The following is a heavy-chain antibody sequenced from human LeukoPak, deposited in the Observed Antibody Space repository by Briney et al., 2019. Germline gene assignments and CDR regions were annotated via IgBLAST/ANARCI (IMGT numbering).Heavy chain of an antibody. CDR2: IWYDGSNK. J-gene: IGHJ4*02. Sequence: PGRSLKLSCAASGFTFSSYGMHWVRQAPGKGLEWVAVIWYDGSNKYYADSVKGRFTISRDNSKNTLYLQMNSLRAEDTAVYYCARGPDREEKVPAAIPFDYWGQGTLVTVSS. D-gene: IGHD2-2*01. CDR1: GFTFSSYG. CDR3: ARGPDREEKVPAAIPFDY. V-gene: IGHV3-33*01.